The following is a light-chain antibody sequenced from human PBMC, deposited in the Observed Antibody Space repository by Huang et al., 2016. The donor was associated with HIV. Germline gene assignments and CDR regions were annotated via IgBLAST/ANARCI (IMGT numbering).Light chain of an antibody. CDR2: GGT. V-gene: IGKV3-20*01. CDR3: QQYNSSPGT. CDR1: ASVSSS. Sequence: EIVLTQSPDTLALSPGERATLSCRTSASVSSSVAWYQQKFGQSPRLLIYGGTNRAPGIADMFTGGGAGTEFTLVISRLEPEDFAIYYCQQYNSSPGTFGQGSKVEIK. J-gene: IGKJ1*01.